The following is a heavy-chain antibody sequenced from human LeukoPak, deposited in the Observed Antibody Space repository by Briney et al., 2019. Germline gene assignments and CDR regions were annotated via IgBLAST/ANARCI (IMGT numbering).Heavy chain of an antibody. CDR3: ARGGQSHYFDY. V-gene: IGHV4-59*01. Sequence: SETLSLTCTVSGGSISSYYWSWIRQPPGTGLEWLGYVYYSGSTKYNPSLKSRVTISVDTSKNQFSLKLSSVTAADTAVYYCARGGQSHYFDYWGQGTLVTVSS. J-gene: IGHJ4*02. CDR2: VYYSGST. CDR1: GGSISSYY.